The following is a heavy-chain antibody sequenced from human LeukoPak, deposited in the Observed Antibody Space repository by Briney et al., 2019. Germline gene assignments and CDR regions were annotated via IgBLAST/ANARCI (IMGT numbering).Heavy chain of an antibody. V-gene: IGHV4-31*09. CDR1: GDSISNGGSISNGGHY. CDR3: TTNGWYCLDH. Sequence: SQTLSLTCTVSGDSISNGGSISNGGHYWSWIRQFPGKGLEWIGYIYHSGNTYYNPSLESRVTISVDKSNNHFSLRLTSVTAADTAVYYCTTNGWYCLDHWGQGALVTVSS. D-gene: IGHD6-19*01. J-gene: IGHJ1*01. CDR2: IYHSGNT.